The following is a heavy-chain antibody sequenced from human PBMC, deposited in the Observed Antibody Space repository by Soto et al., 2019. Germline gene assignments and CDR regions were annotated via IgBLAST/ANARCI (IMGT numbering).Heavy chain of an antibody. CDR3: ARGGYDSSGYDVFYFDI. Sequence: QVQLVQSGAEVKKPGASVKVSCKASGYSFSNYYMHWVRQAPGQGLEWMGVINRSGTTTSYAQKFQGRIIMTRETSTSTGYMELSSVISEDTAVYYCARGGYDSSGYDVFYFDIWGQGTLVTVSS. D-gene: IGHD3-22*01. CDR2: INRSGTTT. CDR1: GYSFSNYY. J-gene: IGHJ4*02. V-gene: IGHV1-46*01.